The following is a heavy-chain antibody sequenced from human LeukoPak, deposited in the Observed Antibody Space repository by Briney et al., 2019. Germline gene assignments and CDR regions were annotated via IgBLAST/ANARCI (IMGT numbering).Heavy chain of an antibody. J-gene: IGHJ4*02. V-gene: IGHV1-2*02. Sequence: ASVKVSCKASVYTFTGYYMHWVRQAPGQGLEWMGWINPNSGGTNYAQKFQGRVTMTRDTSISTAYMELSRLRSDDTAVYYCARDLYYYDSSGYSYSRWGQGTLVTVSS. CDR3: ARDLYYYDSSGYSYSR. CDR1: VYTFTGYY. CDR2: INPNSGGT. D-gene: IGHD3-22*01.